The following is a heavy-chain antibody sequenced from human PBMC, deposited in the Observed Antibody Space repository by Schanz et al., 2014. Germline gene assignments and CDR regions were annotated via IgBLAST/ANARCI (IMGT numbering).Heavy chain of an antibody. D-gene: IGHD3-22*01. J-gene: IGHJ6*02. CDR2: ISYDGRNK. CDR1: GFSFSGFG. CDR3: AKDHFGHYDSSGCSDCYYYGMDV. Sequence: QVQLVESGGGVVQPGRSLRLSCAGSGFSFSGFGMHWVRQAPGKGLECVAVISYDGRNKYFADSVKGRFTISRDNSKNTLFLQVNSLRAEDTAVYYCAKDHFGHYDSSGCSDCYYYGMDVWGQGTTVTVSS. V-gene: IGHV3-30*18.